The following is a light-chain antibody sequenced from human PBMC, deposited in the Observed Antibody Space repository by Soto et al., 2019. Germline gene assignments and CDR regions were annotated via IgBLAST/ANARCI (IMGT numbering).Light chain of an antibody. V-gene: IGKV3-15*01. CDR3: QHYKHPHL. Sequence: PAALSVSRGERFTLSCRTSHSGNSHVAWYQQKPGQAPRLLLYGASTRATGIPVRFSGSGFGTEFTLTSSILRSDDCTVYCCQHYKHPHLFGQGTRVAIK. CDR2: GAS. J-gene: IGKJ5*01. CDR1: HSGNSH.